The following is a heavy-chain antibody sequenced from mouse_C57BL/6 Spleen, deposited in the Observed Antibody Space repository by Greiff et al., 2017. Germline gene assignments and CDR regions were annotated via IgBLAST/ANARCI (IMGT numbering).Heavy chain of an antibody. J-gene: IGHJ3*01. CDR1: GFTFSSYA. CDR2: ISDGGSYT. D-gene: IGHD2-2*01. Sequence: EVKLMESGGGLVKPGGSLKLSCAASGFTFSSYAMSWVRQTPEKRLEWVATISDGGSYTYYPDNVKGRFTISRDNAKNNLYLQMSHLKSEDTAMYCCASMVTTGFAYWGQGTLVTVSA. V-gene: IGHV5-4*03. CDR3: ASMVTTGFAY.